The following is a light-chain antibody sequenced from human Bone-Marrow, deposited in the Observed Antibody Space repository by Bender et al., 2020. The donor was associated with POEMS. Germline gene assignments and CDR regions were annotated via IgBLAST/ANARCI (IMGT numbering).Light chain of an antibody. CDR1: SSNIGNHG. J-gene: IGLJ3*02. CDR3: SAWDDSRIDGV. Sequence: QPVLTQPPSASGTPGPRVTISCSGSSSNIGNHGVNWYQQLPGEAPKLLIYYDDLLTPGVSDRFSASKSGTSASLAIGGVQSEDEALYYCSAWDDSRIDGVFGGGTKLTVL. V-gene: IGLV1-36*01. CDR2: YDD.